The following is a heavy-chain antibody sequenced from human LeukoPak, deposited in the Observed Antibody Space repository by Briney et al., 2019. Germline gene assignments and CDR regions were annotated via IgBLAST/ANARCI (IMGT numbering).Heavy chain of an antibody. Sequence: SETLSLTCTVSGGSINNYYWSWVRQPAGKGLEWIGRVYSSGNTHYNPSLKSRVTISVDTSKNQFSLKLSSVTAADTAVYYCARGGDSSSWYLDNWFDPWGQGTLVTVSS. CDR3: ARGGDSSSWYLDNWFDP. CDR1: GGSINNYY. J-gene: IGHJ5*02. D-gene: IGHD6-13*01. V-gene: IGHV4-4*07. CDR2: VYSSGNT.